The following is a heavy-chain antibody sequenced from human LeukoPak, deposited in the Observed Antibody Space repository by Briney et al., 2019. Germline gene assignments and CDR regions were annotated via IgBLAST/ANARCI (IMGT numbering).Heavy chain of an antibody. CDR2: ISYDGGNK. CDR3: AKDFLGYLDY. Sequence: GGSLRLSCAASGFTFGSYGMHWVRQAPGKGLEWVAVISYDGGNKYYADSVKGRFTISRDNSKNTLYLQMNSLRAEDTAVYYCAKDFLGYLDYWGQGTLVTVSS. V-gene: IGHV3-30*18. CDR1: GFTFGSYG. J-gene: IGHJ4*02.